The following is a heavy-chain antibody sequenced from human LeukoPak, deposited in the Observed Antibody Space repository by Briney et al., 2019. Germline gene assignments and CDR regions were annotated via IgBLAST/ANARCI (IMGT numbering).Heavy chain of an antibody. CDR1: GYTFTSYG. CDR2: ISAYNGNT. J-gene: IGHJ4*02. D-gene: IGHD3-22*01. V-gene: IGHV1-18*01. Sequence: GASVKVSCKASGYTFTSYGISWVRQAPGQGLEWMGWISAYNGNTNYAQKLQGRVTMTTDTSTSTAYMELRSLRSDDTAVYYCARVPYYYDSSSYVFDYWGQGTLVTVSS. CDR3: ARVPYYYDSSSYVFDY.